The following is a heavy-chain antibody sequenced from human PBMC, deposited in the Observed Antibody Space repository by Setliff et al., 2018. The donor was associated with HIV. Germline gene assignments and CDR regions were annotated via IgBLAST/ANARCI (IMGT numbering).Heavy chain of an antibody. CDR1: GGSISSSSYY. J-gene: IGHJ4*01. Sequence: SETLSLTCTVSGGSISSSSYYWGWIRQPPGKGLEWIGTIYYSGNTYYNPSLKSRVTISVDTSKNQISLKLSSVTAANTVVYYCASHLPPYSGNFDYWGHGTLVTVSS. D-gene: IGHD1-26*01. CDR3: ASHLPPYSGNFDY. V-gene: IGHV4-39*01. CDR2: IYYSGNT.